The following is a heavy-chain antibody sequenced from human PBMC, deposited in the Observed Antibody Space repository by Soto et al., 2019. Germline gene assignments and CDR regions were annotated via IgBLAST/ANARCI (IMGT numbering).Heavy chain of an antibody. J-gene: IGHJ4*02. CDR1: GFTFRDYA. CDR3: GKERRGSGWSVCNY. V-gene: IGHV3-23*01. CDR2: ISGSGDSA. D-gene: IGHD6-19*01. Sequence: LRLSCAASGFTFRDYAMNWVRQAPGKGLEWVADISGSGDSARHADSVKGRFIISRDNSKNTLFLHMNSLRVDDTAVYYCGKERRGSGWSVCNYWGQGTLVTVSS.